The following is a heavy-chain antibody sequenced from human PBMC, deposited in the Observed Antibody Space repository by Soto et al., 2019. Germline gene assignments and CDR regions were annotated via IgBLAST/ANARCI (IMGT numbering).Heavy chain of an antibody. CDR3: AKGGGAHKSPLDY. D-gene: IGHD3-16*01. V-gene: IGHV3-30*18. Sequence: PGGSLRVSCAGSGFTFGNYVMHWLRPAPGKGLEWLTVISYDGGDRYYADSVKGRFAISRDNSKKTLYLQMNSLRVEDSAVYYCAKGGGAHKSPLDYGGRGTQVTVSS. J-gene: IGHJ4*02. CDR1: GFTFGNYV. CDR2: ISYDGGDR.